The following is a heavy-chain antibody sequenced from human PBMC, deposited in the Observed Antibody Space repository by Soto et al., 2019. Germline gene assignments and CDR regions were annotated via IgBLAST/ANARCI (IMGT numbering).Heavy chain of an antibody. J-gene: IGHJ6*02. CDR3: ARVYCGGDCYSALYYYSYGMDV. D-gene: IGHD2-21*02. CDR2: INPSGGST. Sequence: ASVKVSCKASGYTFTSYYMHWVRQAPGQGLEWMGIINPSGGSTSYAQKFQGRVTMTRDTSTSTVYMELSSLRSEDTAVYYCARVYCGGDCYSALYYYSYGMDVWGQGTTVTVSS. V-gene: IGHV1-46*01. CDR1: GYTFTSYY.